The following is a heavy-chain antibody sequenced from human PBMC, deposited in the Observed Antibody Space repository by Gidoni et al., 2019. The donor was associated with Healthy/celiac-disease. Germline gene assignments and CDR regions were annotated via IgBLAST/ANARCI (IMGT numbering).Heavy chain of an antibody. V-gene: IGHV3-23*01. CDR1: GFTFRSYA. CDR3: AKDPLLVDSSSWYVRYYFDY. Sequence: EVQLLESGGGLVQPGGSLRLSCAASGFTFRSYAMSWVRQAPGKGLEWVSAISGSGGSTYDADSVKGRFTISRDNSKNTLYLQMNSLRAEDTAVYYCAKDPLLVDSSSWYVRYYFDYWGQGTLVTVSS. J-gene: IGHJ4*02. D-gene: IGHD6-13*01. CDR2: ISGSGGST.